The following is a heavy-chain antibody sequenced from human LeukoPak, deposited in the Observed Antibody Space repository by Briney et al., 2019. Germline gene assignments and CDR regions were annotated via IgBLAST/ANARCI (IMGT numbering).Heavy chain of an antibody. V-gene: IGHV3-23*03. D-gene: IGHD1-26*01. CDR3: ARASGSYDY. Sequence: GGSLRLSCAASGFTIGPYAMYWVRQGPGRGLEWVSVIKADGSGTFYADSVRGRFTTSRDNSKNTLYLQMNNLRPEDTALYYCARASGSYDYWGQGTLVTVSS. J-gene: IGHJ4*02. CDR2: IKADGSGT. CDR1: GFTIGPYA.